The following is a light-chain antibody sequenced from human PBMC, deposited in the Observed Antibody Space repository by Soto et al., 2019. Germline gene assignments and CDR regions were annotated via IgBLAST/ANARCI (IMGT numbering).Light chain of an antibody. CDR3: GAWDDRLTVYV. Sequence: QSALAQPPSVSAAPGQEVTISFSGSSSNVGHNSVSWYQHLPGTAPKLLIYDNNKRPSGIPARFSGSKSGTSATLGITGLQTGDEADYYCGAWDDRLTVYVFGSGTKVTVL. CDR2: DNN. V-gene: IGLV1-51*01. J-gene: IGLJ1*01. CDR1: SSNVGHNS.